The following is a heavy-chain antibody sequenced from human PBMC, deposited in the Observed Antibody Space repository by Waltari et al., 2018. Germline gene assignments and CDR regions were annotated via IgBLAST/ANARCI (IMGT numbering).Heavy chain of an antibody. Sequence: EVQLVESGGGLVRPGGSLRLSCAASGFTFKTYLQHWVRQAPGKGLVWVARINSEGSLISYAASVKGRFTISRDNAKNTLYLQMNSLRAEDTAVYYCARGGGSLDYWGQGTQVTVSS. CDR3: ARGGGSLDY. D-gene: IGHD3-10*01. CDR2: INSEGSLI. CDR1: GFTFKTYL. J-gene: IGHJ4*02. V-gene: IGHV3-74*01.